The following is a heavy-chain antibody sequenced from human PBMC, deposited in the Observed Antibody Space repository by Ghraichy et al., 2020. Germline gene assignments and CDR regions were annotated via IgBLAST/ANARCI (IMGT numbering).Heavy chain of an antibody. J-gene: IGHJ1*01. CDR3: ARVPNPTITLAARTEYSQQ. CDR2: INPNSGGT. D-gene: IGHD2-15*01. CDR1: GYTFIDYY. Sequence: ASVKVSCKASGYTFIDYYIHWVRQAPGQGLEWMGWINPNSGGTIYAQKFQGRVTMTRDTSINTAYMELSRLRSDDTAVYYCARVPNPTITLAARTEYSQQWGQGTLVTVSS. V-gene: IGHV1-2*02.